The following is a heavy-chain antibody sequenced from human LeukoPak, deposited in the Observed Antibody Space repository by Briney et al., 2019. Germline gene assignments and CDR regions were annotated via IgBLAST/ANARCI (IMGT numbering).Heavy chain of an antibody. CDR2: ISDNGATT. CDR3: AKALLCGAGTYYRNYFDY. V-gene: IGHV3-23*01. J-gene: IGHJ4*02. D-gene: IGHD3-10*01. CDR1: GFTFSSYT. Sequence: PGGSLRLSCEASGFTFSSYTMSWVRQAPGKGLEWVSIISDNGATTDYADSVKGRFTIARDNSKNTLFLQMKSLTAEDTAVYYCAKALLCGAGTYYRNYFDYWGQGILVTVPS.